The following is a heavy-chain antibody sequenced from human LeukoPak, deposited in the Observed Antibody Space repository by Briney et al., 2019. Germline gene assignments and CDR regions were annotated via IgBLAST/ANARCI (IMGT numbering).Heavy chain of an antibody. D-gene: IGHD5-18*01. CDR2: IRSKAYRGTT. Sequence: GGSLRLSCTGSGFTFGDHAMSWVRQAPGKGLEWVGFIRSKAYRGTTEYAASVKGRFTISRDDFASIAYLQMNSLTTEDTAVYYCARGPIQLWIHNAMDVWGQGTTVTASS. CDR1: GFTFGDHA. V-gene: IGHV3-49*04. J-gene: IGHJ6*02. CDR3: ARGPIQLWIHNAMDV.